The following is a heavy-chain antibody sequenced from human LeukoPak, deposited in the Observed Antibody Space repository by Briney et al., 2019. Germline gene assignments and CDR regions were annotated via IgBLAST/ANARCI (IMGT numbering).Heavy chain of an antibody. D-gene: IGHD6-6*01. CDR2: IYYSGST. CDR3: ARHSEYSSSSPFDY. CDR1: GVSISSSSYY. J-gene: IGHJ4*02. Sequence: PSETLSLTCTVSGVSISSSSYYWGWIRQPPGKGLEWIGSIYYSGSTYYNPSLKSRVTISVDTSRNQFSLKLSSVTAADTAVYYCARHSEYSSSSPFDYWGQGTLVTVSS. V-gene: IGHV4-39*01.